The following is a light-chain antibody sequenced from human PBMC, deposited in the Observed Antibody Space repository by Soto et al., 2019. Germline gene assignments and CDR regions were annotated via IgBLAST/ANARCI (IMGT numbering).Light chain of an antibody. Sequence: SYELTQPPSVSVAPGQTASITCGGNNIGSKNVHWYQQKPGQAPVLVVYDDSDRPSGIPERFSGSNSGNTATLTISRVEAGDEADYYCQVWDSSSDLGVFGGGTKVTVL. CDR3: QVWDSSSDLGV. CDR1: NIGSKN. V-gene: IGLV3-21*02. J-gene: IGLJ3*02. CDR2: DDS.